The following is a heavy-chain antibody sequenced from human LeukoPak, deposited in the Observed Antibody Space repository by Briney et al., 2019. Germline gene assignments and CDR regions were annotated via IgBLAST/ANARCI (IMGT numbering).Heavy chain of an antibody. V-gene: IGHV4-4*02. Sequence: SETLSLACGVSGGSVSSTNWWTWIRQPPGKGLEWIGEVHLGGRTNFNPSLKSRLTMSVDLSENHVSLKLTSVTAADTAVYYCAREGGFCRPLDYSGQGTLVTVSS. CDR3: AREGGFCRPLDY. CDR2: VHLGGRT. D-gene: IGHD6-25*01. J-gene: IGHJ4*02. CDR1: GGSVSSTNW.